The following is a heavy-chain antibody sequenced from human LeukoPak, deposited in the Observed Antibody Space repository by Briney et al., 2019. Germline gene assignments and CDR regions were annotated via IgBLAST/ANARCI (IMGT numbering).Heavy chain of an antibody. CDR3: ARGGYCSSTSCYMGAFDI. CDR1: GFTVSSNY. V-gene: IGHV3-66*02. CDR2: IYSGGST. J-gene: IGHJ3*02. D-gene: IGHD2-2*02. Sequence: GGSLRLSCAASGFTVSSNYMSWVRQAPGKGLEWVSVIYSGGSTYYADSVKGRFTISTDNSKNTLYLQMNSLRAEDTAVYYCARGGYCSSTSCYMGAFDIWGQGTMVTVSS.